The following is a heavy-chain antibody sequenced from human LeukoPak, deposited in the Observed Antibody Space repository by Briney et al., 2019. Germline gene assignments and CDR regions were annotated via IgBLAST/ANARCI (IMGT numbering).Heavy chain of an antibody. D-gene: IGHD3-3*01. V-gene: IGHV3-30*18. J-gene: IGHJ3*02. CDR1: GFTFSSYG. CDR3: AKKDKTYYDFWSGLGTAFDI. Sequence: PGGSLRLSCAASGFTFSSYGMHWVRQAPGKGLEWVAGISYDGSNKYYADSVKGRFTISRDNSKNTLYLQMNSLRAEDTAVYYCAKKDKTYYDFWSGLGTAFDIWGQGTMVTVSS. CDR2: ISYDGSNK.